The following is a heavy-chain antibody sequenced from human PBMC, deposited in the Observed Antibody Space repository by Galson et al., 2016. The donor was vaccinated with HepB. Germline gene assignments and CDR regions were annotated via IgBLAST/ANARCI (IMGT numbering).Heavy chain of an antibody. J-gene: IGHJ4*02. CDR1: GYTFTGHY. D-gene: IGHD2-15*01. V-gene: IGHV1-2*02. Sequence: SVKVSCKASGYTFTGHYIHWVRQAPGQGLQWVGSINPNRGGTNFAQEFHGRVTMTRDTSISTVHLELSRLRSDDTAVYYCASGPGSGGRCLDYWGQGTHVSVSA. CDR2: INPNRGGT. CDR3: ASGPGSGGRCLDY.